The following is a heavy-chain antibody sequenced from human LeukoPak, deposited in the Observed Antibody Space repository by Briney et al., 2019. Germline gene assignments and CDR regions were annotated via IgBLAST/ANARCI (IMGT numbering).Heavy chain of an antibody. J-gene: IGHJ6*03. V-gene: IGHV4-30-2*01. CDR3: ARSTPPGPGSSSYYYYMDV. CDR1: GGSISSGDYY. D-gene: IGHD6-13*01. Sequence: PSETLSLTCTVSGGSISSGDYYWSWIRQPPGKGLEWIGYIYHSGSTYYNPSLKSRVTISVDRSKNQFSLKLSSVTAADTAVYYCARSTPPGPGSSSYYYYMDVWGKGTTVTVSS. CDR2: IYHSGST.